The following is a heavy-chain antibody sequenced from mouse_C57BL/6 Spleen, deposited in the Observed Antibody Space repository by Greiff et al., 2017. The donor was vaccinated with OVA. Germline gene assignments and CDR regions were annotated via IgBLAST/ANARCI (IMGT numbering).Heavy chain of an antibody. CDR2: IRSKSNNYAT. CDR3: VSHGKNYAMDY. CDR1: GFSFNTYA. Sequence: EVKLVESGGGLVQPKGSLKLSCAASGFSFNTYAMNWVRQAPGKGLEWVARIRSKSNNYATYYADSVKDRFTISSDDSESMLYLQMNNLKTEDTAMYYCVSHGKNYAMDYWGQGTSVTVSS. V-gene: IGHV10-1*01. D-gene: IGHD2-1*01. J-gene: IGHJ4*01.